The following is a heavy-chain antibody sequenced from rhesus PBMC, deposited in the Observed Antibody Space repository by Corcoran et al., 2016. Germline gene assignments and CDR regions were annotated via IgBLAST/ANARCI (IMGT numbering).Heavy chain of an antibody. V-gene: IGHV4S7*01. CDR2: IFGGSGST. J-gene: IGHJ1*01. D-gene: IGHD2-2*01. CDR1: GASINYNY. CDR3: ALGMPFEF. Sequence: QVQPQESGPGLVKPSETLPLTCDVYGASINYNYWRWNRQPPGRGLEWIGYIFGGSGSTTYNPSLESRVTISKDTSKNQFSLKLNSVTAADTAVYYCALGMPFEFWGQGALVIVSS.